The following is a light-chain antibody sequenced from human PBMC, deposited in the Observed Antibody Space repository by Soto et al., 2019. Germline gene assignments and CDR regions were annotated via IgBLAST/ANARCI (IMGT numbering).Light chain of an antibody. Sequence: DMERTQPPYALPALVGERATITCRANQSITSYLNWYQQKPGKAPKFLIYAASTVQSGVPSRFSGSGSGTDFTLTISSPQPEDFATYFCQQSYSTPITFGQGTRLEIK. V-gene: IGKV1-39*01. J-gene: IGKJ5*01. CDR3: QQSYSTPIT. CDR2: AAS. CDR1: QSITSY.